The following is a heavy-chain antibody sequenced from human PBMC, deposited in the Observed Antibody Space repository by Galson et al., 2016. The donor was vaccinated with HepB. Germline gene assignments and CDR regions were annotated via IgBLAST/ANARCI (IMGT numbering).Heavy chain of an antibody. D-gene: IGHD6-19*01. J-gene: IGHJ4*02. CDR1: GTPITSSSYF. CDR2: IYYTGTT. CDR3: ARQGALSGAGRGGN. Sequence: SETLSLTCTVSGTPITSSSYFWDWIRQPPGKGLEWVGTIYYTGTTYYNSSLTSRVSISVDTSKSQFSLKLSSVTASDTAVYYCARQGALSGAGRGGNWGQGIMVTVSS. V-gene: IGHV4-39*01.